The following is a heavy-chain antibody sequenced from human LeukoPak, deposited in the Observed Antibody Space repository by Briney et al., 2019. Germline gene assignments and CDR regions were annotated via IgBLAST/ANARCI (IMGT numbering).Heavy chain of an antibody. CDR3: ASRTVIVVVAATGEGGWFDP. CDR2: INHSGST. J-gene: IGHJ5*02. Sequence: PSETLSLTCAVYGGSFSGYYWSWIRQPPGKGLGWIGEINHSGSTNYNPSLKSRVTISVDTSKNQFSLKLSSVTAADTAVYYCASRTVIVVVAATGEGGWFDPWGQGTLVTVSS. D-gene: IGHD2-15*01. V-gene: IGHV4-34*01. CDR1: GGSFSGYY.